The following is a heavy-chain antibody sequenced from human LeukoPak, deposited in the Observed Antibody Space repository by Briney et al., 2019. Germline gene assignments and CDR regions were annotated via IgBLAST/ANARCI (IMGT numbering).Heavy chain of an antibody. Sequence: GGSLRLSCAASGFTFSSYGMHWVRQAPGKGLEWVAVISYDGSNKYYADSVKGRFTISRDNSKNTLYLQMNSLRAEDTAVHYCAKDENRWESPDAFDIWGQGTMVTVSS. CDR1: GFTFSSYG. D-gene: IGHD1-26*01. CDR3: AKDENRWESPDAFDI. CDR2: ISYDGSNK. V-gene: IGHV3-30*18. J-gene: IGHJ3*02.